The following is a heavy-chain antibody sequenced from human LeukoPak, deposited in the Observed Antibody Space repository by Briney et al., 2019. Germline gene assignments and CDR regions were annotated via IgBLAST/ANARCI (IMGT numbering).Heavy chain of an antibody. J-gene: IGHJ4*02. D-gene: IGHD1-26*01. Sequence: SETLSLACTVSGGSISSSSYYWGWIRQSPGKGLEWIGSIYYSGSTYYNPSLKGRVTISVDTSKNHFSLKLSSVTAADTAVYYCARRVVGATFFTDYWGQGTLVTVSS. CDR3: ARRVVGATFFTDY. CDR2: IYYSGST. V-gene: IGHV4-39*02. CDR1: GGSISSSSYY.